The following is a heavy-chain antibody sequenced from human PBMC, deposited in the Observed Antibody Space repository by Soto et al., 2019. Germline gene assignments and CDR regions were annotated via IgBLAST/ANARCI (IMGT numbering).Heavy chain of an antibody. D-gene: IGHD3-22*01. CDR1: GYTFTSYG. J-gene: IGHJ4*02. V-gene: IGHV1-18*01. Sequence: QVPLVQSGAEVKKPGASVKVSCKASGYTFTSYGISWVRQAPGQGLEWMGWISAYNGNTNYAQKLQGRVTMTTDTSTSTAYMELRSLRSDDTAVYYCARGTYYYDSSGYYSGAEIDYWGQGTLVTVSS. CDR2: ISAYNGNT. CDR3: ARGTYYYDSSGYYSGAEIDY.